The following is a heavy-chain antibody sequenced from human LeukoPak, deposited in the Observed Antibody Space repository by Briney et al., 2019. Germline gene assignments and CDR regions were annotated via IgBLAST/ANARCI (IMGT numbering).Heavy chain of an antibody. V-gene: IGHV4-59*11. CDR1: GASMSGHY. CDR3: AKEGGPDRPGLDS. D-gene: IGHD6-6*01. CDR2: IYYAAPT. Sequence: PSETLSLTCTVSGASMSGHYWTWIRQDPGTGLEWIGNIYYAAPTSYNPALVSRVTISLDTSNNQFSLKLTSVTAADTAVYYCAKEGGPDRPGLDSWGQGTLVTVSS. J-gene: IGHJ4*02.